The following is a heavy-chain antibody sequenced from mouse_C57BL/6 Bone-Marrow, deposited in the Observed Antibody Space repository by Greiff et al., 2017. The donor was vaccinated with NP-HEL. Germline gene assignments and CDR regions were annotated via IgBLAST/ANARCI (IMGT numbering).Heavy chain of an antibody. D-gene: IGHD2-3*01. CDR3: ARDGYSWFAY. J-gene: IGHJ3*01. CDR1: GFTFSSYA. Sequence: DVQLVESGGGLVKPGGSLKLSCAASGFTFSSYAMSWVRQTPEKRLEWVATISDGGSYTYYPDNVKGRFTISRDNAKNNLYLQMSHLKSEDTAMYYCARDGYSWFAYWGQGTLVTVSA. V-gene: IGHV5-4*01. CDR2: ISDGGSYT.